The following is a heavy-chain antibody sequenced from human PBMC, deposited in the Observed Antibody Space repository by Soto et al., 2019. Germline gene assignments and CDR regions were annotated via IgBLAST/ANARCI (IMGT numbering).Heavy chain of an antibody. Sequence: ASVKVSCKASGYTFTSYGISWVRQAPGQGLEWMGWISAYNGNTNYAQKLQGRVTMTTDTSTSTAYMELRSLRSDDTAVYYCARIPPLGYVYYYYGMDVWGQGTTVTVSS. D-gene: IGHD5-12*01. CDR3: ARIPPLGYVYYYYGMDV. V-gene: IGHV1-18*01. CDR2: ISAYNGNT. CDR1: GYTFTSYG. J-gene: IGHJ6*02.